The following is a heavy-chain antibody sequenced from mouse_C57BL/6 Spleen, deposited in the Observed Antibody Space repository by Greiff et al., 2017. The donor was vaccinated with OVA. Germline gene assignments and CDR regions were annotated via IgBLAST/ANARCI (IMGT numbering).Heavy chain of an antibody. CDR1: GFTFSNYW. J-gene: IGHJ4*01. CDR2: IRLKSDNYAT. D-gene: IGHD2-4*01. V-gene: IGHV6-3*01. Sequence: EVKLVESGGGLVQPGGSMKLSCVASGFTFSNYWMNWVRQSPEKGLEWVAQIRLKSDNYATHYAESVKGRFTISRDDSKSSVYLQMNNVRAEDTGIYYCTPMSTKYYAMDYWGQGTSVTVSS. CDR3: TPMSTKYYAMDY.